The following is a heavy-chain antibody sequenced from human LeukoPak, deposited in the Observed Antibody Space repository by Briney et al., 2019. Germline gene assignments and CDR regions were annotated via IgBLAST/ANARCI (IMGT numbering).Heavy chain of an antibody. CDR1: GGSISSYY. CDR3: ARSDGGSGSYYRFDY. CDR2: IYTSGST. D-gene: IGHD3-10*01. V-gene: IGHV4-4*07. Sequence: SETLSLTCTVSGGSISSYYWSWIRQPAGKGLEWIGRIYTSGSTNYNPSLKSRVTMSVDTSKNQFSLKLSSVAAADTAVYYCARSDGGSGSYYRFDYWGQGTLVTVSS. J-gene: IGHJ4*02.